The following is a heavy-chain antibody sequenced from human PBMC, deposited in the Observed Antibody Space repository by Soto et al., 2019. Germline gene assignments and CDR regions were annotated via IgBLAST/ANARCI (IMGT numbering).Heavy chain of an antibody. J-gene: IGHJ4*02. Sequence: ASVKVSCKASGYTFTSYGISWVRQAPGQGHEWMGRISAYNGNTNYAQKLQGRVTMTTDTSTSTAYMELRSLRSDDTAVYYCARVLEPYSSSSGAEYNFDYWGQGTLVTVSS. CDR1: GYTFTSYG. D-gene: IGHD6-6*01. CDR3: ARVLEPYSSSSGAEYNFDY. CDR2: ISAYNGNT. V-gene: IGHV1-18*01.